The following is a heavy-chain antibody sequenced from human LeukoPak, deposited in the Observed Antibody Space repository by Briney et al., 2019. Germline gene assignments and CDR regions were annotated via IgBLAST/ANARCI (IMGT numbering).Heavy chain of an antibody. Sequence: SVKVSCKASGGTFTRYAISWVRQAPGQGLEWMGRIIPIIGIVNYAQKFQGRVTITADKSTSTAYMELSSLRSEDTAVYYCARVPSGYTPNANYYYYGMDVWGQGTTVTVSS. J-gene: IGHJ6*02. CDR2: IIPIIGIV. CDR1: GGTFTRYA. CDR3: ARVPSGYTPNANYYYYGMDV. D-gene: IGHD5-12*01. V-gene: IGHV1-69*04.